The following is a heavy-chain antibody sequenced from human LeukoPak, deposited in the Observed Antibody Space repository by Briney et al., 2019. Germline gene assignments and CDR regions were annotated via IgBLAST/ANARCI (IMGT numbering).Heavy chain of an antibody. V-gene: IGHV5-51*01. D-gene: IGHD2-2*01. Sequence: GESLKISCKGSGYSFTSYWIGWVRQMPGKGLEWMGIIYPGDSDTRYSPSFQGQVTISADKSISTAYLQWSSLKASDTAMYYCARLPVRSYPRSTARNYYYYMDVWGKGTTVTVSS. CDR2: IYPGDSDT. CDR3: ARLPVRSYPRSTARNYYYYMDV. CDR1: GYSFTSYW. J-gene: IGHJ6*03.